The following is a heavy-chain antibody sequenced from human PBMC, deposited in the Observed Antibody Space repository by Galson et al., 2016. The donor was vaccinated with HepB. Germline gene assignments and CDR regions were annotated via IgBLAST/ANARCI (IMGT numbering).Heavy chain of an antibody. D-gene: IGHD4-23*01. J-gene: IGHJ4*02. CDR2: ISWDSETI. CDR1: GFAFGEYA. CDR3: VKDRRMTTGVFES. Sequence: SLRLSCAASGFAFGEYALHWVRQAPGKGLEWVSGISWDSETIDYVDSVRGRFRISRDNAEKSLFLQMNSLRQEDTGVYYCVKDRRMTTGVFESWGQGTLVVVSS. V-gene: IGHV3-9*01.